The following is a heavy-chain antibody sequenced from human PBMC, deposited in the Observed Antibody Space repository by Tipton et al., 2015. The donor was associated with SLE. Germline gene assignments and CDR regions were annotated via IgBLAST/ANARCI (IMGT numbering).Heavy chain of an antibody. J-gene: IGHJ4*02. Sequence: TLSLTYTVSGGSISSHFWTWIRQPPGKALEWIGYSFHFGSPYYSPSLKSRVAISVDTSKNHFSLKLTSVTAADTAVYYCARDMGGPFDYWGQGTLVSVSS. V-gene: IGHV4-59*11. CDR3: ARDMGGPFDY. D-gene: IGHD2-15*01. CDR1: GGSISSHF. CDR2: SFHFGSP.